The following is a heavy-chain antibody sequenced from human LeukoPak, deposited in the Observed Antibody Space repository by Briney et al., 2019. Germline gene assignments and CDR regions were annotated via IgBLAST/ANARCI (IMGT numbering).Heavy chain of an antibody. Sequence: PSETLSLTCTVSGGSISSYYWSWIRQPAGKGLEWIGRIYTSGSTNYNPSLKSRVTISVDTSKNQFSLKLSSVTAADTAVHYCARGSVVVVPAARVGALYYFDYWGQGTLVTVSS. CDR3: ARGSVVVVPAARVGALYYFDY. V-gene: IGHV4-4*07. D-gene: IGHD2-2*01. CDR2: IYTSGST. CDR1: GGSISSYY. J-gene: IGHJ4*02.